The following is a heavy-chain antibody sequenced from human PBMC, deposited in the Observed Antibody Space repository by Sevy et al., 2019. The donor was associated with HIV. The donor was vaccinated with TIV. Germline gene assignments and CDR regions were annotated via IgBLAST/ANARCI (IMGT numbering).Heavy chain of an antibody. CDR3: VRDANYDSESSGYPFDD. J-gene: IGHJ4*02. CDR1: GYTFVTYG. V-gene: IGHV1-18*01. CDR2: ISGNDGST. Sequence: ASVKVSCKTSGYTFVTYGISWVRQVPGQGPQWMEWISGNDGSTREAQIFQDRVTMTTDRTTSTAYMEVRRLRSDDTAVYYCVRDANYDSESSGYPFDDWGQGTLVTVSS. D-gene: IGHD3-22*01.